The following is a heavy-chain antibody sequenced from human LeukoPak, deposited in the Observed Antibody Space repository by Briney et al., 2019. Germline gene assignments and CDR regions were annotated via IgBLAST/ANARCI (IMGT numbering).Heavy chain of an antibody. CDR3: ARVRSGYDTPLDY. CDR2: ISSSSTYI. V-gene: IGHV3-21*01. D-gene: IGHD5-12*01. J-gene: IGHJ4*02. Sequence: GGSLRLSCAASGFTFSSYSMNWVRQAPRKGLEWVSSISSSSTYIYYADSVKGRFTISRDNAKNSLYLQMNSLRAEDTAVYYCARVRSGYDTPLDYWGQGTLVTVSS. CDR1: GFTFSSYS.